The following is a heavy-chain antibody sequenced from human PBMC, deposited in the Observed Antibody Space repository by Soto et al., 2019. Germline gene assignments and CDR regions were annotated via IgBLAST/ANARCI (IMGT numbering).Heavy chain of an antibody. CDR3: ARLRYYDILTGSLAWYFDY. Sequence: SETLSLTCTVSGGSISSYYWSWIRQPTGKGLEWIGYIYYSGSTNYNPSLKSRVTISVDTSKNQFSLKLSSVTAADTAVYYCARLRYYDILTGSLAWYFDYWGQGTLVTVSS. D-gene: IGHD3-9*01. CDR1: GGSISSYY. J-gene: IGHJ4*02. CDR2: IYYSGST. V-gene: IGHV4-59*08.